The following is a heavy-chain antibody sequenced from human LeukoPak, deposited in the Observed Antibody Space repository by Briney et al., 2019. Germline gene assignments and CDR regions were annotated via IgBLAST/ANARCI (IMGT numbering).Heavy chain of an antibody. Sequence: GSLRLSCAASGFTFNTYDMNWVRQAPGKGLEWVSYISTSSSRIHYADSVKGRFTISRDNAKNSLYLQMNSLRAEDTAVYYCARDTGFMGYWGQGALVTVSS. CDR3: ARDTGFMGY. V-gene: IGHV3-48*04. CDR1: GFTFNTYD. D-gene: IGHD1-14*01. J-gene: IGHJ4*02. CDR2: ISTSSSRI.